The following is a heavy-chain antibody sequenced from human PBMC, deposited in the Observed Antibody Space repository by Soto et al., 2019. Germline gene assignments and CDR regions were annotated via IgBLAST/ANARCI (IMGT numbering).Heavy chain of an antibody. V-gene: IGHV4-34*01. CDR3: ARVERGTRTTVVDSFDL. CDR1: GGPFNDYY. Sequence: QMQLQQWGAGLLKPSETLSLTCAVYGGPFNDYYWSWIRQPPGAGLEWIGEINHRGSTHDNPSLKSRVTLSVDTSKIQFSLKLSSVTAADTAVYYCARVERGTRTTVVDSFDLWGQGTMVTVSS. J-gene: IGHJ3*01. D-gene: IGHD1-1*01. CDR2: INHRGST.